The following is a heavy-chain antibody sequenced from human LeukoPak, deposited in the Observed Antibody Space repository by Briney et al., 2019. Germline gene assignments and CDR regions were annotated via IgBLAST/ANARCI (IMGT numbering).Heavy chain of an antibody. CDR1: GYSFTSYW. J-gene: IGHJ4*02. Sequence: PGESLKISCKGPGYSFTSYWIGWVRQMPGKGLEWMGIIYPGDSDTRYSPSFQGQVTISADKSISTAYLQWSSLKASDTAMYYCASHYYYGSGPQGGFAYWGQGTLVTVSS. CDR2: IYPGDSDT. V-gene: IGHV5-51*01. D-gene: IGHD3-10*01. CDR3: ASHYYYGSGPQGGFAY.